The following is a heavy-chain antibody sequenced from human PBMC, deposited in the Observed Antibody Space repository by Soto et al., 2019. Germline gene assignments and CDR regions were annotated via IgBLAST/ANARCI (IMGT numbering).Heavy chain of an antibody. Sequence: GASVKVSCKASGGTFSSYTISWVRQAPGQGLEWMGRIIPILGIANYAQKFQGRVTITADKSTSTAYMELSSLRSEDTAVYYCASDGYNSQKGPRYYYYYGMDVWGQGTTVTVSS. CDR2: IIPILGIA. J-gene: IGHJ6*02. CDR1: GGTFSSYT. D-gene: IGHD5-12*01. CDR3: ASDGYNSQKGPRYYYYYGMDV. V-gene: IGHV1-69*02.